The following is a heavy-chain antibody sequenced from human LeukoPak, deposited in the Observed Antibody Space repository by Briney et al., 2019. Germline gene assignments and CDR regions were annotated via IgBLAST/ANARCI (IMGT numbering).Heavy chain of an antibody. V-gene: IGHV4-38-2*02. D-gene: IGHD3-3*01. Sequence: PSETLSLTCTVSGYSVSTDYYWGWIRQPPGKGLEWIGNIYHDGSTYYNPSLKSRVTISVDTSKNQFSLKLSSVTAADTAVYYCARHLYDFWSGYYFDYWGQGTLVTVSS. CDR1: GYSVSTDYY. CDR2: IYHDGST. CDR3: ARHLYDFWSGYYFDY. J-gene: IGHJ4*02.